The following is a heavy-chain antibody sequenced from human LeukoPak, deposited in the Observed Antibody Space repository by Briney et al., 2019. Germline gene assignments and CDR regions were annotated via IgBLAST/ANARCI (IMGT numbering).Heavy chain of an antibody. Sequence: GGSLRLSCAASGFTFSSYSMNWVRQAPGKGLEWVSSISISSSYIYYAHSVKGRFTISRDNAKNSLYLQMNSLRAEDTAVYYCARGLMTTVTWNWFDPWGQGTLVTVSS. CDR3: ARGLMTTVTWNWFDP. D-gene: IGHD4-11*01. CDR1: GFTFSSYS. CDR2: ISISSSYI. V-gene: IGHV3-21*01. J-gene: IGHJ5*02.